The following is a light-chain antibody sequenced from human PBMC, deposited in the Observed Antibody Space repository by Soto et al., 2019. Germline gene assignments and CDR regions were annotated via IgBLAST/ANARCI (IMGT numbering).Light chain of an antibody. Sequence: QSVLTQPPSVSAAPGQKVAISCSGSSSNIGTYYVSWYQHVPGAAPKLLIYDNNERPSGIPDRFSGSKSGTSATLGITGLQIEDEADYHCGTWDSSLSAVVFGGGTQLTVL. CDR3: GTWDSSLSAVV. CDR1: SSNIGTYY. CDR2: DNN. V-gene: IGLV1-51*01. J-gene: IGLJ2*01.